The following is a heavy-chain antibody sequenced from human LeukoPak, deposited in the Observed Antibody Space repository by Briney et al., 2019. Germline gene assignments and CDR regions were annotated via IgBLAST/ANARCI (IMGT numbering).Heavy chain of an antibody. CDR1: GGPISSSSYY. Sequence: SETLSLTCTVSGGPISSSSYYWGWIRQPPGKGLEWIGSIYYSGSTYYNPSLKSRVTISVDTSKNQFSLKLSSVTAADTAVYYCARQDYYYMDVWGKGTTVTISS. CDR2: IYYSGST. CDR3: ARQDYYYMDV. V-gene: IGHV4-39*01. J-gene: IGHJ6*03.